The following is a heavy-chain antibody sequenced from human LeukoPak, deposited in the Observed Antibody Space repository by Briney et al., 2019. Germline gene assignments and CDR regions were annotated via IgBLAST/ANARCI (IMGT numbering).Heavy chain of an antibody. Sequence: GGCLKLSCAASGFTFSGSAMHWVRQASGKGLEWVGRIRSKANSYATAYAASVKGRFTISRDDSKNTAYLQMNSLKTEDTAVYYCTTSHSSDYGPSQTGGQGTLVTVSS. CDR1: GFTFSGSA. V-gene: IGHV3-73*01. CDR2: IRSKANSYAT. CDR3: TTSHSSDYGPSQT. J-gene: IGHJ4*02. D-gene: IGHD3-22*01.